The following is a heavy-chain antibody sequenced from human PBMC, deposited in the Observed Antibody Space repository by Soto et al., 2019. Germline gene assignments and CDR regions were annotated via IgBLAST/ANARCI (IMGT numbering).Heavy chain of an antibody. D-gene: IGHD3-9*01. CDR2: ISAYNGNT. J-gene: IGHJ3*02. CDR3: ARERYDILTGYYKGHGAFDI. CDR1: GYTFTSYG. V-gene: IGHV1-18*01. Sequence: QVQLVQSGAEVKKPGASVKVSCKASGYTFTSYGISWVRQAPGQGLEWMGWISAYNGNTNYAQKLQGRVTMTTDTSXXTXYXXRRSMRSDDTAVYYCARERYDILTGYYKGHGAFDIWGQGTMVTVSS.